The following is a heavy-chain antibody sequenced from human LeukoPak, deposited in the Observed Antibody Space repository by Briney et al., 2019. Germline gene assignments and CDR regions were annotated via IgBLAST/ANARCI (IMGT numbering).Heavy chain of an antibody. CDR3: ARGNSGMDV. V-gene: IGHV3-74*01. CDR2: INSDGSTT. Sequence: PGGSLRLSCAASGFTFSSSWMYWVRQAPGKGLVWVSIINSDGSTTNYADSVKGRFTISRDNSKKTLYLQMNSLRAEDTAVYYCARGNSGMDVWGQGTTVTVSS. CDR1: GFTFSSSW. J-gene: IGHJ6*02.